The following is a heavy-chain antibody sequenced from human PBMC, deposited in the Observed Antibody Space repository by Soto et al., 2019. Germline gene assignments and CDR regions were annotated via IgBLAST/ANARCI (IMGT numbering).Heavy chain of an antibody. CDR1: GGSMRSYY. Sequence: QVELQESGPGLVKPSETLSLTCNVSGGSMRSYYWTWMRQFPGKGLVWLGNVFYSGDTNLNPSLRDRISIYVDTSKNKFALTLNSVTAADRAVYYCARDLICCGMDVWGQGTTVTVSS. J-gene: IGHJ6*02. D-gene: IGHD2-2*01. V-gene: IGHV4-59*01. CDR2: VFYSGDT. CDR3: ARDLICCGMDV.